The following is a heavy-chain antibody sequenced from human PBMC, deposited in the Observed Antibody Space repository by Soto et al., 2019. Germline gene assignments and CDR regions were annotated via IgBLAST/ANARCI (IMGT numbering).Heavy chain of an antibody. J-gene: IGHJ6*02. CDR3: AKLSSLWFGELLPPSAYYYYGMDV. D-gene: IGHD3-10*01. V-gene: IGHV3-23*01. CDR1: GFTFSSYS. CDR2: ISSSSGST. Sequence: TGGSLRLSCAASGFTFSSYSMNLVRQAPGKGLEWVSYISSSSGSTYYADSVKGRFTISRDNSKNTLYLQMNSLRAEDTAVYYCAKLSSLWFGELLPPSAYYYYGMDVWGQGTTVTVSS.